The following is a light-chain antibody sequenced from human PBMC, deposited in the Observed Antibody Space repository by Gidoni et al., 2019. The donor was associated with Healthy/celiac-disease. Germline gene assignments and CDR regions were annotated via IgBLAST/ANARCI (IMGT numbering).Light chain of an antibody. V-gene: IGKV3-20*01. Sequence: ELVLTQSPGTLSLSPGASATLSCRASQSVSSSYLAWYQQKPGQAPRLLIYGASSRATGIPDRFSGSGSGTDFTLTISRLEPEDFAVYYCQQYGSSPLTFXGXTKVEIK. CDR3: QQYGSSPLT. J-gene: IGKJ4*01. CDR1: QSVSSSY. CDR2: GAS.